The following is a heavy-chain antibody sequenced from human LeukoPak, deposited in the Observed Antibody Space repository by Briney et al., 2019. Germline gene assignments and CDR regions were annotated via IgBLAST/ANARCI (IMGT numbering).Heavy chain of an antibody. D-gene: IGHD4-4*01. Sequence: GGSLRLSCAASGFTFSSYAMHWVRQAPGKGLEWVAVISYDGSNKYYADSVKGRFTISRDNSKNTLYLQMNSLRAEDTAVYYCASRGTVTTSLYYYYGMDVWGQGTTVTVSS. CDR1: GFTFSSYA. J-gene: IGHJ6*02. CDR3: ASRGTVTTSLYYYYGMDV. V-gene: IGHV3-30-3*01. CDR2: ISYDGSNK.